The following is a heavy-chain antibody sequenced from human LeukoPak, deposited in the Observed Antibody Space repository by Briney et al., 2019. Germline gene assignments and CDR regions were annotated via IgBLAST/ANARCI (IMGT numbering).Heavy chain of an antibody. CDR3: ARGRNDIVGATTWFYYYYGMDV. CDR2: VNPHNGGT. CDR1: GYIFTGYY. V-gene: IGHV1-2*02. Sequence: GASVKVSCKASGYIFTGYYIHWVRQAPGQGLEWMGWVNPHNGGTNCAQNFQGRVTMTRNTSISTAYMELSSLRSEDTAVYYCARGRNDIVGATTWFYYYYGMDVWGQGTTVTVSS. J-gene: IGHJ6*02. D-gene: IGHD1-26*01.